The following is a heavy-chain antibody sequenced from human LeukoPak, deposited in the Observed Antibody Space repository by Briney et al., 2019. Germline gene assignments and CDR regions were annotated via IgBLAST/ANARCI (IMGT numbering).Heavy chain of an antibody. V-gene: IGHV3-30*02. CDR1: GFTFSSYG. J-gene: IGHJ4*02. D-gene: IGHD3-3*01. Sequence: PGGSLRLSCAASGFTFSSYGMHWVRQAPGKGLEWVAFIRYDGSNKYYADSVKGRFTISRDNSKNTLYLQMNSLRAEDTAVYYCAKRGDWGDFWSGSPFFDYWGQGTLVTVSS. CDR2: IRYDGSNK. CDR3: AKRGDWGDFWSGSPFFDY.